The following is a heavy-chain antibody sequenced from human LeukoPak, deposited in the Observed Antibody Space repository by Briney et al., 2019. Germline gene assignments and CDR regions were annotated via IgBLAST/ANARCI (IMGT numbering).Heavy chain of an antibody. V-gene: IGHV4-39*01. J-gene: IGHJ6*03. CDR1: GGSISSSSYY. D-gene: IGHD3-3*01. Sequence: PSETLSLTCTVSGGSISSSSYYSGWIRQPPRKGLEWIVSIYYSGSTYYNPSLKSRVTISVDTSKNQFSLKLSSVTAADTAVYYCARQNLRFLEWLPTHYYYYYMDVWGKGTTVTVSS. CDR2: IYYSGST. CDR3: ARQNLRFLEWLPTHYYYYYMDV.